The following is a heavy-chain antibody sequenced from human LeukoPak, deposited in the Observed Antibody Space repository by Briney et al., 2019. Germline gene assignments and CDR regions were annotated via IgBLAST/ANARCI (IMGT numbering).Heavy chain of an antibody. Sequence: GGSLRLSCAASGFTFSSYAMSWVRQAPGKGLEWVSAISGSGGSTYYADSVKGRFTISRDNSKNTLYLQMNSLRAEDTAVYYCAKDVEPYDFWSGYLVYWGQGTLVTVSS. CDR2: ISGSGGST. CDR1: GFTFSSYA. CDR3: AKDVEPYDFWSGYLVY. J-gene: IGHJ4*02. V-gene: IGHV3-23*01. D-gene: IGHD3-3*01.